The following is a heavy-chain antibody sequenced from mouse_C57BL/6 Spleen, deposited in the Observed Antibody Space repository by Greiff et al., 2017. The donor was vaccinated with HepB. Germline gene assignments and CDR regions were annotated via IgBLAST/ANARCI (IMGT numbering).Heavy chain of an antibody. CDR2: IYPSDSET. V-gene: IGHV1-61*01. CDR3: ARGGDGYPFAY. J-gene: IGHJ3*01. D-gene: IGHD2-3*01. CDR1: GYTLTSYW. Sequence: QVPLPQPGGELVRAGSSVKLSFKAFGYTLTSYWGDWVKQSPGQGPEWIGNIYPSDSETHYKQKFKDKATLTVDKSSSTAYMQLSSLTSEDSAVYYCARGGDGYPFAYWGQGTLVTVSA.